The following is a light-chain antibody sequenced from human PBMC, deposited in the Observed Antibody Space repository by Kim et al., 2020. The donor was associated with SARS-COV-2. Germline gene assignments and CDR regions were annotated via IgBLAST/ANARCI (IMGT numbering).Light chain of an antibody. Sequence: ALGQTVRITCQGGSLRRYYASWYQQRPGQGPVLVIYAKDNRPSGIPDRFSGSSAGNIASLTITGAQAEDEADYYCNSRDNSGASYVFGTGTKVTVL. CDR2: AKD. V-gene: IGLV3-19*01. J-gene: IGLJ1*01. CDR1: SLRRYY. CDR3: NSRDNSGASYV.